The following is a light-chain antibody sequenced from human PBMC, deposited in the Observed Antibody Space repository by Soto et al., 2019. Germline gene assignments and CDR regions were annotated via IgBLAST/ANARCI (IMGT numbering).Light chain of an antibody. CDR2: KAS. V-gene: IGKV1-5*03. J-gene: IGKJ2*01. CDR1: QSISSW. Sequence: DIQMTQSPSTLSASVGDRVTITCRASQSISSWVAWYQQKPGKAPKLLLYKASSLEGGVPSRFSGSGSGTEFTLTISSLQPDDFATYYCQQYNSYSYTFGQGTKLEIK. CDR3: QQYNSYSYT.